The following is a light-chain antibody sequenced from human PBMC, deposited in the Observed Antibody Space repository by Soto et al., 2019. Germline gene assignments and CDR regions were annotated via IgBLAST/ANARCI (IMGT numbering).Light chain of an antibody. CDR3: QSYDSSLSGYV. Sequence: QSVLTQPPSVSGAPGQRVTISCTGSSSNIGAGYDVHWYQQLPGTAPKLLIYGNSNRPSGAPDRFSGSKSGTSASLAITGLRAEDEGDYFCQSYDSSLSGYVFGTGTKLTVL. CDR2: GNS. V-gene: IGLV1-40*01. CDR1: SSNIGAGYD. J-gene: IGLJ1*01.